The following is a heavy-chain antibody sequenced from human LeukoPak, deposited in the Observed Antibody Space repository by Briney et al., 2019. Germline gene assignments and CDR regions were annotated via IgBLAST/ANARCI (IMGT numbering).Heavy chain of an antibody. CDR3: ARDASNWSSFDQ. J-gene: IGHJ4*02. D-gene: IGHD4-11*01. Sequence: ASVKVSCKSSGYTFTGYYIHWVRQAPGQGLEWMGRIVPNSGGTNYAQKFQGRVTMTRDTSTNTAYMELSRLTSDDSAVYYCARDASNWSSFDQWGQGTVVTVSS. CDR1: GYTFTGYY. CDR2: IVPNSGGT. V-gene: IGHV1-2*06.